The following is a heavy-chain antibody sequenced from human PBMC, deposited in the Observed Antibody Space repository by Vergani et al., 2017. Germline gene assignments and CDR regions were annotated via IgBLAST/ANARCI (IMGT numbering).Heavy chain of an antibody. Sequence: QVQLQESGPGLVKPSETLSLTCTVSGDSVISTDYHWCWIRQPPGKGLEWIGSMDYSGSTSYNPSLESRISISFETPKNQFSLMLSSVTAADTAVYYCASKRGACRAAYCHSYDFWGPGTLVGVSS. J-gene: IGHJ4*02. CDR2: MDYSGST. CDR3: ASKRGACRAAYCHSYDF. D-gene: IGHD2-15*01. CDR1: GDSVISTDYH. V-gene: IGHV4-39*01.